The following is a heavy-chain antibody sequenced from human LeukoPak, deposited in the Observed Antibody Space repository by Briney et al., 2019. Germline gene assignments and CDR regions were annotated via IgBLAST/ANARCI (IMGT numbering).Heavy chain of an antibody. D-gene: IGHD2-15*01. J-gene: IGHJ4*02. CDR1: GGSLRANY. CDR2: INHRGSA. V-gene: IGHV4-34*10. CDR3: ARVSRYCSGGSCKYYLDY. Sequence: SETLSLTCAVYGGSLRANYLTWIRQSPGKGLEWIGEINHRGSANYNPSLKSRISMSVDTSKMQFSLNVTSVTAADTAVYYCARVSRYCSGGSCKYYLDYWGQGTLVTVSS.